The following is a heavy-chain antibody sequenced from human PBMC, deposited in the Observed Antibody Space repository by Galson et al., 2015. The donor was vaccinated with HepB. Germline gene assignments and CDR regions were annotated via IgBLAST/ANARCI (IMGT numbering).Heavy chain of an antibody. CDR1: GFTFSSLG. CDR3: AKGMTNIDY. V-gene: IGHV3-23*01. Sequence: SLRLSCAASGFTFSSLGMTWVRQAPGKGLECVSAIGVNAGSTDYADSVKGRFTISRDNSKNMLYLQMDNLRAEDTAVYYCAKGMTNIDYWGQGTLVTVSS. CDR2: IGVNAGST. J-gene: IGHJ4*02.